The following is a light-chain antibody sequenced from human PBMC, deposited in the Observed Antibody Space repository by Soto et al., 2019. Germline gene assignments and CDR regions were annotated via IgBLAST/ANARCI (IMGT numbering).Light chain of an antibody. CDR2: WAS. CDR3: QQYYSTPPT. Sequence: DIVMTQSPDSLAVSLGERATINCKSSQSVLYSSHNKNYLAWYQQKPGQPPKLLIYWASTRESGVPDRFSGSRSGTDLTLTISSLQAEDVAVYYCQQYYSTPPTFGGGTKVEIK. CDR1: QSVLYSSHNKNY. J-gene: IGKJ4*01. V-gene: IGKV4-1*01.